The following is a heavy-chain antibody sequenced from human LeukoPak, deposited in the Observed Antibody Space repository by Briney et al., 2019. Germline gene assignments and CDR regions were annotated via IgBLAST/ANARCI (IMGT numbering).Heavy chain of an antibody. CDR3: ARVCRSGVLWFGELLDAFDI. Sequence: ASVKVSCKASGYTFTGYYMHWVRQAPGQGLEWMGWINPNSGGTNYAQKFQGRVTMTRDTSISTAYMELSRLRSDDTAVYYCARVCRSGVLWFGELLDAFDIWGQGTMVTVSS. CDR1: GYTFTGYY. J-gene: IGHJ3*02. D-gene: IGHD3-10*01. V-gene: IGHV1-2*02. CDR2: INPNSGGT.